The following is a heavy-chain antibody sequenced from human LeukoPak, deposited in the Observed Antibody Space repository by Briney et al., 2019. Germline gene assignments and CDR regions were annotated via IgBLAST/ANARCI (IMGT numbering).Heavy chain of an antibody. J-gene: IGHJ3*02. CDR1: GFTFSDYY. D-gene: IGHD3-10*01. Sequence: GGSLRLSCAASGFTFSDYYMSWIRQAPGKGLEWVSYISSSGSTIYYADSVKGRFTISRDNAKNSLYLQMNGLRAEDTAVYYCARAQRGVIDAFDIWGQGTMVTVSS. V-gene: IGHV3-11*04. CDR2: ISSSGSTI. CDR3: ARAQRGVIDAFDI.